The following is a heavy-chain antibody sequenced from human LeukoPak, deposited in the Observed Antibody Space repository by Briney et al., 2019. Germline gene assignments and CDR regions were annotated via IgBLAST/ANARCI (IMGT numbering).Heavy chain of an antibody. Sequence: GGSLRLSCAASGFTFSSYSMNWVRQAPGQGLEWVSSITGSTRTTYYTDSVKGRFIISRDNSKNTLYLQMNSLRAEDTAVYYCATDQDYYDSSGYYDYWGQGTLVTVSS. V-gene: IGHV3-23*01. CDR1: GFTFSSYS. CDR2: ITGSTRTT. D-gene: IGHD3-22*01. J-gene: IGHJ4*02. CDR3: ATDQDYYDSSGYYDY.